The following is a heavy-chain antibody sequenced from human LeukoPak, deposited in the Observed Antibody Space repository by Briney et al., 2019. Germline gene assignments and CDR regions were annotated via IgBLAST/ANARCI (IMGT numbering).Heavy chain of an antibody. J-gene: IGHJ4*02. CDR1: GGSFSGYY. Sequence: SETLSLTCAVCGGSFSGYYWSWIRQPPGKGLEWIGEINHSGSTNYNPSLKSRVTISVDTSKNQFSLKLSSVPAADTAVYYCARHSNWNIPFDYWGQGTLVTVSS. D-gene: IGHD1-20*01. CDR2: INHSGST. CDR3: ARHSNWNIPFDY. V-gene: IGHV4-34*01.